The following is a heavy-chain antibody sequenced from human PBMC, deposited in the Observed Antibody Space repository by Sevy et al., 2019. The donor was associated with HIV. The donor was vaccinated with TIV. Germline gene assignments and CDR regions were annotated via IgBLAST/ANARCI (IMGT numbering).Heavy chain of an antibody. CDR3: ARGNSGSFDY. D-gene: IGHD3-22*01. Sequence: GGSLRLSCAASGFSFSNYWMHWVRQAPGKGLEWVAIIKQDESEKYYVASVKGRFTISRDNAKNSLYLQMNSLRTEDTAVYYCARGNSGSFDYWGQGTLVTVSS. J-gene: IGHJ4*02. CDR2: IKQDESEK. CDR1: GFSFSNYW. V-gene: IGHV3-7*04.